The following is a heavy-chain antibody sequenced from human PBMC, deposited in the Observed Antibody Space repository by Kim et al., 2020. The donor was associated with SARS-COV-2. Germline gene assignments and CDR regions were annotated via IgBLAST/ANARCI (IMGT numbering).Heavy chain of an antibody. J-gene: IGHJ6*02. Sequence: GGSLRLSCAASGFTFSSYAMHWVRQAPGKGLEWVAVISYDGSNKYYADSVKGRFTISRDNSKNTLYLQMNSLRAEDTAVYYCARESEYSSSVSTLYYYYYGMDVWGQGTTVTVSS. CDR1: GFTFSSYA. V-gene: IGHV3-30-3*01. D-gene: IGHD6-6*01. CDR2: ISYDGSNK. CDR3: ARESEYSSSVSTLYYYYYGMDV.